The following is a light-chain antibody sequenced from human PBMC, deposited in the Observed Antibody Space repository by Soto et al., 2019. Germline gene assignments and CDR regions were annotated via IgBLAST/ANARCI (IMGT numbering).Light chain of an antibody. CDR2: ATS. CDR3: QQYGNSPTT. Sequence: EIVLTQSPATLSLSPGEGATLSCRASQSASTYYLAWYQQKPGQAPRLLLYATSSRATGIPDRFSGSGSGTDFTLTISRLEPEDFAVYYCQQYGNSPTTFGQGTRLEIE. J-gene: IGKJ5*01. V-gene: IGKV3-20*01. CDR1: QSASTYY.